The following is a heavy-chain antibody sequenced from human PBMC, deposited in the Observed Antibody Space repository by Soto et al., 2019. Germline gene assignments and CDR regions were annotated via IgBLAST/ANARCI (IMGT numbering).Heavy chain of an antibody. CDR1: GFMKSGIY. V-gene: IGHV1-46*01. J-gene: IGHJ5*02. CDR3: ARARGWFDP. Sequence: GTSVKLSCKDSGFMKSGIYMHWVRQAPGQGLEWMGWINPADGTTTYAQKFQGRVTMTMDTSTSTVFMELSSLRSEDTAVYYCARARGWFDPWGQGTLVTVSS. D-gene: IGHD3-10*01. CDR2: INPADGTT.